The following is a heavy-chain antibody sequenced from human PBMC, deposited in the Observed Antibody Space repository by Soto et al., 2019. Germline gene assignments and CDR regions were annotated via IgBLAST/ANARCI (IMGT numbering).Heavy chain of an antibody. D-gene: IGHD2-15*01. CDR1: GYSFTSYW. V-gene: IGHV5-51*01. Sequence: GESLKISCKGSGYSFTSYWIGWVRQMPGKGLEWMGIIYPGDSDTRYSPSFQGQVTISADKSISTAYLQWSSLKASDTAMYYCARLPSLNPGYCSGGSCYLLNAFDIWGQGTMVTVSS. J-gene: IGHJ3*02. CDR2: IYPGDSDT. CDR3: ARLPSLNPGYCSGGSCYLLNAFDI.